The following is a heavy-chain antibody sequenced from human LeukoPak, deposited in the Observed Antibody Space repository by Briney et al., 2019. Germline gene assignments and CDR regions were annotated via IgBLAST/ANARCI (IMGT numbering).Heavy chain of an antibody. CDR3: AKSAGSGKCGPFDV. CDR2: MDHRVAT. CDR1: GDSISTSSYY. J-gene: IGHJ3*01. V-gene: IGHV4-39*01. D-gene: IGHD3-10*01. Sequence: PSETLSLTCTVSGDSISTSSYYWGWIRQPPGKGLERIGSMDHRVATYYNPSLKSRITTSVDTSKNQFSLKLNSVSAADTAVYYCAKSAGSGKCGPFDVWGQGTMVTVYS.